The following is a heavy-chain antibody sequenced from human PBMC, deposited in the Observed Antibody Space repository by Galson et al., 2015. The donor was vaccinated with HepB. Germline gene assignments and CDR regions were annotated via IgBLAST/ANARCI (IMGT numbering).Heavy chain of an antibody. J-gene: IGHJ6*03. CDR1: GGTFSSSA. D-gene: IGHD4-23*01. CDR2: IIPVFGSP. V-gene: IGHV1-69*13. CDR3: ARGDSVPVGYYYYYMDV. Sequence: SVKVSCKASGGTFSSSAIYWVRQAPGQGPEWMGGIIPVFGSPKYAQKFQGRVTITADASTSTAYMELSSLRSDDTAMYYCARGDSVPVGYYYYYMDVWGKGTTVTVSS.